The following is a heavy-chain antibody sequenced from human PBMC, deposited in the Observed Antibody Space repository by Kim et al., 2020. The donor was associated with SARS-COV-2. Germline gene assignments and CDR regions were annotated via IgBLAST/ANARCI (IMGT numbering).Heavy chain of an antibody. Sequence: GGSLRLSCAASGFTFSSYEMNWVRQAPGKGLEWVSYISSSGSTIYYADSVKGRFTISRDNAKNSLYLQMNSLRAEDTAVYYCARDSVYSIPGSYYYYGMDVWGQGTTVTVSS. J-gene: IGHJ6*02. CDR2: ISSSGSTI. V-gene: IGHV3-48*03. D-gene: IGHD6-13*01. CDR3: ARDSVYSIPGSYYYYGMDV. CDR1: GFTFSSYE.